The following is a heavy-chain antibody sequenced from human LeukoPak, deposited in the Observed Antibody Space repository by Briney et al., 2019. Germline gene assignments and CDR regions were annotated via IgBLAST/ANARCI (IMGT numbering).Heavy chain of an antibody. CDR1: GFTFSNAC. D-gene: IGHD2-8*01. CDR2: ITNKTDHKTT. V-gene: IGHV3-15*01. J-gene: IGHJ4*02. Sequence: GRSLSLPCAFSGFTFSNACISWVRHPPRKVLEWVGHITNKTDHKTTNYVAAVKRRFTISRDDSNTTLYLQMNILKPERITVVYCTTDEDPYCTKGVCLVRSVDYWGQGSLVTVSS. CDR3: TTDEDPYCTKGVCLVRSVDY.